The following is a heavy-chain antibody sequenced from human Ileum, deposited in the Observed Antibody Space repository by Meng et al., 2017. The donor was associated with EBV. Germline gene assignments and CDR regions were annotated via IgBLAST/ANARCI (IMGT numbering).Heavy chain of an antibody. CDR1: GVSISGNY. Sequence: QVQLQGRGPGLVKPSGTLSLTCDVSGVSISGNYWSWIRQSPVKGLEWIGFFYEGATNYNPSLKSRVTIAAGPANNQISLRLSSVTSADTAVYYCAKGGQWDPLDSWGRGILVTVSS. V-gene: IGHV4-59*01. CDR2: FYEGAT. CDR3: AKGGQWDPLDS. D-gene: IGHD1-26*01. J-gene: IGHJ4*02.